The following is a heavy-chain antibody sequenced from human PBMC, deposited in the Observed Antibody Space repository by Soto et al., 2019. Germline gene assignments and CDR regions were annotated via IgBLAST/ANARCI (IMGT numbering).Heavy chain of an antibody. CDR3: ARHRIEVVWRGFDF. CDR1: TDSSSFTNSY. D-gene: IGHD3-10*01. V-gene: IGHV4-39*01. CDR2: SSYNGGT. J-gene: IGHJ4*02. Sequence: ETLSLTCTVSTDSSSFTNSYWGWIRQPPGKCLQWIGSSSYNGGTFYNPSLKGRVVISFDTSKKQSSLQVTSVTAADTAVYFCARHRIEVVWRGFDFWGQGSPVTVSS.